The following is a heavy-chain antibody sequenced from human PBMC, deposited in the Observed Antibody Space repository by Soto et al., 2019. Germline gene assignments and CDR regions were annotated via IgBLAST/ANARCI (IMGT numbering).Heavy chain of an antibody. CDR1: GGSISSGDYY. D-gene: IGHD2-8*01. J-gene: IGHJ6*02. V-gene: IGHV4-30-4*01. Sequence: QVQLQESGPGLVKPSQTLSLTCTVSGGSISSGDYYWSWIRQPPGKGLEWIGYIYYSGSTYYNPSLKSRVTTSVDTSKNQFSLKLSSVTAADTAVYYCAREPIVYAMGEKEYYGMDVWGQGTTVTVSS. CDR2: IYYSGST. CDR3: AREPIVYAMGEKEYYGMDV.